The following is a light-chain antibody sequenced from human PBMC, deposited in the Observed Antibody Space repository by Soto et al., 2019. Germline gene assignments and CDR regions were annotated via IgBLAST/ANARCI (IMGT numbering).Light chain of an antibody. CDR3: QRYNNWPLT. CDR1: QSVSSNY. Sequence: EIVLTQSPGTLSLSPGERATLSCRASQSVSSNYLAWYQQKPGQAPRLLIYGASSRATGIPDRFSGSGSGTDFTLTIRRLEPEDFAVYYCQRYNNWPLTFGGGTKVESK. CDR2: GAS. V-gene: IGKV3-20*01. J-gene: IGKJ4*01.